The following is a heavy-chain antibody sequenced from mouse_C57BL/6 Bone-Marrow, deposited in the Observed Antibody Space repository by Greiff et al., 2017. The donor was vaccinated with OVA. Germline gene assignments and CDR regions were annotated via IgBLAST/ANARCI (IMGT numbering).Heavy chain of an antibody. D-gene: IGHD4-1*01. Sequence: VMLVESGAELARPGASVKLSCKASGYTFTSYGISWVKQRTGQGLEWIGEIYPRSGNTYYNEKFKGKATLTADKSSTTAYMELRSLTSEDSAVYFCARMETGTDYFDYWGQGTTLTVSS. CDR1: GYTFTSYG. CDR2: IYPRSGNT. J-gene: IGHJ2*01. CDR3: ARMETGTDYFDY. V-gene: IGHV1-81*01.